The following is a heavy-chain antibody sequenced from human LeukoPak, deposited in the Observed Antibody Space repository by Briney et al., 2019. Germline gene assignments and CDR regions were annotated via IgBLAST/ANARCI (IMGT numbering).Heavy chain of an antibody. CDR1: GGSISSSNW. CDR3: ARGKLRNLLAFDI. CDR2: IYHSGST. D-gene: IGHD1-7*01. J-gene: IGHJ3*02. Sequence: PSETLSLTCAVSGGSISSSNWWSWVRQPPGKGLEWIGEIYHSGSTNYNPSLKSRVTISVDKSKNQFSLRLSSVTAADTAVYYCARGKLRNLLAFDIWGQGTMVTVSS. V-gene: IGHV4-4*02.